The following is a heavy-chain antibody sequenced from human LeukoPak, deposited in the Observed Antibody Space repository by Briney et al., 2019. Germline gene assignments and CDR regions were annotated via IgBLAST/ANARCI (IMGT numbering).Heavy chain of an antibody. Sequence: PSETLSLTCVVYGGSFSGYYWSWIRQPPGKGLEWIGEINHSGSTNYNPSLKSRVTLSIDTSKSQFSPKPSAVTAADTAVYYCARGRRYDILTAYYNYWGQGALVTVSS. V-gene: IGHV4-34*01. CDR1: GGSFSGYY. CDR3: ARGRRYDILTAYYNY. J-gene: IGHJ4*02. D-gene: IGHD3-9*01. CDR2: INHSGST.